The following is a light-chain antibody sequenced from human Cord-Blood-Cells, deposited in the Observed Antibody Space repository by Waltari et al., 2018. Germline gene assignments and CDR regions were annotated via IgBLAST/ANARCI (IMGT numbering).Light chain of an antibody. J-gene: IGLJ3*02. Sequence: QSVLTQPPSASGTPGQRVTISCSGSSSNIGSNYVYWYQQLPGTAPKLLIYRNNQRPSGVPGRFSGSKSGTSVSLAISGLRSEDEADYYCAAWDDSLSGVFGGGTKLTVL. V-gene: IGLV1-47*01. CDR3: AAWDDSLSGV. CDR2: RNN. CDR1: SSNIGSNY.